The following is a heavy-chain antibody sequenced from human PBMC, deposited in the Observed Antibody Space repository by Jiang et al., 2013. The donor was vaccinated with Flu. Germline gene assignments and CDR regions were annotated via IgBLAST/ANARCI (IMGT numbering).Heavy chain of an antibody. J-gene: IGHJ4*02. CDR1: GFTFSSYG. V-gene: IGHV3-33*05. Sequence: VQLVESGGGVVQPGRSLRLSCAASGFTFSSYGMHWVRQAPGKGLEWVAVISYDGSNKYYADSVKGRFTISRDNSKNTLYLQMNSLRAEDTAVYYCARDYYGGTFDYWGQGTLVTVSS. CDR2: ISYDGSNK. D-gene: IGHD4-23*01. CDR3: ARDYYGGTFDY.